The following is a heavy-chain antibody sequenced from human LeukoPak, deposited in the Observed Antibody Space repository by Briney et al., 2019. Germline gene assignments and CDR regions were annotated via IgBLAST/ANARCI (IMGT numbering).Heavy chain of an antibody. CDR3: ARSSGGENDY. V-gene: IGHV4-59*01. CDR1: GGSISSYY. J-gene: IGHJ4*02. CDR2: IYYSGST. D-gene: IGHD1-26*01. Sequence: SETLSLTCTVSGGSISSYYWSWIRQPAGKGLEWIGYIYYSGSTIYNPSLKSRVAISLDTSKSQFSLRLRSVTAADTAVYYCARSSGGENDYWGQGTLVTVSS.